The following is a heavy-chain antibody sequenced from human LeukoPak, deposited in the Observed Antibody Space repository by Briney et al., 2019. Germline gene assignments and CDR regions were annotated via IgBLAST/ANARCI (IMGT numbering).Heavy chain of an antibody. CDR3: AKDPRAAAGTGYFDY. CDR1: GFTFSRYW. V-gene: IGHV3-74*01. D-gene: IGHD6-13*01. J-gene: IGHJ4*02. CDR2: INGDGSTT. Sequence: GGSLRLSCAASGFTFSRYWMHWVRQAPGKGLVWVSRINGDGSTTSYADSVKGGFTISRDNFKNTLYLQISTLRPEDTAVYYCAKDPRAAAGTGYFDYWGQGTLVTVSS.